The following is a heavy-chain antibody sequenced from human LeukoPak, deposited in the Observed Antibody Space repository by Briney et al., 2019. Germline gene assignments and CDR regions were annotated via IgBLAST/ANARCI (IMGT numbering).Heavy chain of an antibody. J-gene: IGHJ3*02. CDR3: AKGRTIWWWFDASAI. V-gene: IGHV3-33*06. D-gene: IGHD2-21*01. Sequence: GGSLRLSCAASGFTFSSYGMHWVRQAPGKGLEWVAVIWYDGSNKYYADSVKGRFTISRDNSKNTLYLQMNSLRAEDTAVYYCAKGRTIWWWFDASAIWGQGTMVTVSS. CDR2: IWYDGSNK. CDR1: GFTFSSYG.